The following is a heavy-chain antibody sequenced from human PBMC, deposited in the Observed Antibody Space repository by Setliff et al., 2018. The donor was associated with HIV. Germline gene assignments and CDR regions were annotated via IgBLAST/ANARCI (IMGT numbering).Heavy chain of an antibody. Sequence: ASVKVSCKSSGYTFTGYAMHWVRQAPGQRLEWMGWINAGNGNTIYSQKFQGRVTITRDTSASTAYMELSSLRSEDTAVYYCARGGYYSSITCLIPYYYYYMDVWGKGTTVTVSS. V-gene: IGHV1-3*01. CDR2: INAGNGNT. J-gene: IGHJ6*03. D-gene: IGHD2-2*01. CDR1: GYTFTGYA. CDR3: ARGGYYSSITCLIPYYYYYMDV.